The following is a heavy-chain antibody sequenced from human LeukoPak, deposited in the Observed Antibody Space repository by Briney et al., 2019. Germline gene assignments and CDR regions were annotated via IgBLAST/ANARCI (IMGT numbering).Heavy chain of an antibody. CDR3: ARHRGGAAVTRLFDY. CDR2: ICDSGNT. D-gene: IGHD4-23*01. V-gene: IGHV4-39*01. J-gene: IGHJ4*02. CDR1: GGSISSSSYY. Sequence: SETLSLTCTVSGGSISSSSYYWGWIRQPPGKGLEWIGSICDSGNTYYNPSLKSRVTISVDTSKNQFSLKLSSVTAADTAVYYCARHRGGAAVTRLFDYWGQGTLVTVPP.